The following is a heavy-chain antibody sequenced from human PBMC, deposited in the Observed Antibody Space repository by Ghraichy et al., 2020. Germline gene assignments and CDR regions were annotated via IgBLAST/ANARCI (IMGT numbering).Heavy chain of an antibody. Sequence: GSLSLTCTVSGGSISSSSYYWGWIRQPPGKGLEWIGSIYYSGSTYYNPSLKSRVTISVDTSKNQFSLKLSSVTAADTAVYYCARIQWLDAFDIWGQGTMVTVSS. D-gene: IGHD6-19*01. J-gene: IGHJ3*02. CDR3: ARIQWLDAFDI. CDR2: IYYSGST. V-gene: IGHV4-39*01. CDR1: GGSISSSSYY.